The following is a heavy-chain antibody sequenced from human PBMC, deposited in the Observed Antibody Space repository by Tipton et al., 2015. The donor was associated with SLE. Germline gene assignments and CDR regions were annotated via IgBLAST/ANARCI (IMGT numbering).Heavy chain of an antibody. Sequence: SLRLSCAASGFPFGGYAVHWVRQAPGKGLEWVAVISSDGSNEYADSVKGRFTISRDNSNKTLYLQLNGLRAEDTAVYYCAKDCLPYYGSGSYFAHWGQGTLVTVSS. CDR1: GFPFGGYA. CDR2: ISSDGSNE. J-gene: IGHJ4*02. CDR3: AKDCLPYYGSGSYFAH. V-gene: IGHV3-30*04. D-gene: IGHD3-10*01.